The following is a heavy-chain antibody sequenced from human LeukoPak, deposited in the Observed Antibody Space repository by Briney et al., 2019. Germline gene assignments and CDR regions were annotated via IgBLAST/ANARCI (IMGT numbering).Heavy chain of an antibody. Sequence: ASVKVSCKASGYTFTSYDINWVRQATGQGLEWMGWMNPNSGNTGYAQKFQGRVTMTRDTSMTTAYMELSSLRSEDTAVYYYARGFELGAFDIWGQGTMVTVSS. J-gene: IGHJ3*02. D-gene: IGHD6-6*01. CDR1: GYTFTSYD. CDR3: ARGFELGAFDI. CDR2: MNPNSGNT. V-gene: IGHV1-8*01.